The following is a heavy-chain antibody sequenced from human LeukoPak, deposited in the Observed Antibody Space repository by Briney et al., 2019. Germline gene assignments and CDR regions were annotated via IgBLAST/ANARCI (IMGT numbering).Heavy chain of an antibody. Sequence: SETLSLTCAVSGGSISSGGYSWSWIRQPPGKGLEWIGYIYHSGSTYYNPSLKSRVTISVDRSKNQFSLKLSSVTAADTAVYYCARTYSGSYYSLVFDIWGQGTMVTVSS. J-gene: IGHJ3*02. D-gene: IGHD1-26*01. CDR2: IYHSGST. V-gene: IGHV4-30-2*01. CDR3: ARTYSGSYYSLVFDI. CDR1: GGSISSGGYS.